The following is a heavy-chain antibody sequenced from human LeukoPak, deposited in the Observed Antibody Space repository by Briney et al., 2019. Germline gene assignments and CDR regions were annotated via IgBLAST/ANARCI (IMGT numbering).Heavy chain of an antibody. CDR2: ISSNGGST. CDR1: GFTFSSYA. Sequence: PGRSLRLSCAASGFTFSSYAMHWVRQAPGKGLEYVSAISSNGGSTYYADSVRGRFTISRDNSKNTLYLQMSSLRAEDTAVYYCVRRGDYYGMDVWGQGTTVTVSS. CDR3: VRRGDYYGMDV. D-gene: IGHD3-3*01. V-gene: IGHV3-64D*06. J-gene: IGHJ6*02.